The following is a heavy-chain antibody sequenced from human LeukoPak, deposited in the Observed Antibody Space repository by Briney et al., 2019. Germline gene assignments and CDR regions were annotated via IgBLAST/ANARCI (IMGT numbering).Heavy chain of an antibody. CDR1: RYSFTSYW. Sequence: NHGESLKISCKGSRYSFTSYWIGWVRQMPGKGLEWMGIIYPGDSDTRYSPSFRGQVTISADKSISTAYLQWSSLKASVTAMYYCARHTDYYYGMDVWGQGTTVTVSS. V-gene: IGHV5-51*01. D-gene: IGHD4-11*01. CDR2: IYPGDSDT. CDR3: ARHTDYYYGMDV. J-gene: IGHJ6*02.